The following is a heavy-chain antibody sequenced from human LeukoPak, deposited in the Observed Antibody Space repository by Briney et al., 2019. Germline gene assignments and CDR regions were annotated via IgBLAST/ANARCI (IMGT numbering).Heavy chain of an antibody. CDR1: GGSISSGGYY. J-gene: IGHJ5*02. CDR3: TRGIAARQNWFDP. Sequence: SETLSLTCTVSGGSISSGGYYWSWIRQHPGKSLEWIGYIYYSGSTYYNPSLKSRVTISVDTSKNQFSLKLSSVTAADTAVYYCTRGIAARQNWFDPWGQGTLVTVSS. D-gene: IGHD6-6*01. CDR2: IYYSGST. V-gene: IGHV4-31*03.